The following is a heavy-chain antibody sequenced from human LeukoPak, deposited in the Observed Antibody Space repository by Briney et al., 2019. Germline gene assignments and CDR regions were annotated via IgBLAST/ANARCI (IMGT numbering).Heavy chain of an antibody. J-gene: IGHJ4*02. D-gene: IGHD4-17*01. CDR3: ARERVTTVTTHYFDY. Sequence: GGSLRLSCAASGFTSSSYSMNWVRQAPGKGLEWVSYISSSSSTIYYADSVKGRFTISRDNAKNSLYLQMNSLRAEDTAVYYCARERVTTVTTHYFDYWGQGTLVTVSS. V-gene: IGHV3-48*04. CDR1: GFTSSSYS. CDR2: ISSSSSTI.